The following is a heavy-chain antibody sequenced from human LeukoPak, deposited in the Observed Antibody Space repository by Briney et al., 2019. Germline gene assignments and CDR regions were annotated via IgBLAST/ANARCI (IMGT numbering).Heavy chain of an antibody. CDR1: GYIFTASY. D-gene: IGHD2-15*01. CDR2: INPNIGGT. V-gene: IGHV1-2*02. J-gene: IGHJ4*02. CDR3: ARGDCSGVSCYSVDS. Sequence: ASVKVSCKASGYIFTASYIHWVRQAPRQGLEWMGWINPNIGGTSFAKKSQGRVTLTRDTSITTTYLELTGLRSDDTAVYFCARGDCSGVSCYSVDSWGQGTLVTVSS.